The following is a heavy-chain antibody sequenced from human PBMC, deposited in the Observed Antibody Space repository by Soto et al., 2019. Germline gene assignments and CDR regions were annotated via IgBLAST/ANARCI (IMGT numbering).Heavy chain of an antibody. CDR3: ARGPYDGPHHAFDI. D-gene: IGHD3-3*01. V-gene: IGHV3-11*05. CDR1: GFTFSDYY. CDR2: ISSSSSYT. Sequence: QVQLVESGGGLVKPGGSLRLSCVVSGFTFSDYYMSWIRQAPGKGLEWVSYISSSSSYTNYADSVKGRFTISRDNAKNSLYLQMNSLRAEDTAVYYCARGPYDGPHHAFDIWGQGTMVTVSS. J-gene: IGHJ3*02.